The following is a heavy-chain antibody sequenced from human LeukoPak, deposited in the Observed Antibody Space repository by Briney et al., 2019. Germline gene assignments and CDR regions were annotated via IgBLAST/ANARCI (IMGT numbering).Heavy chain of an antibody. V-gene: IGHV3-30*03. CDR3: ARKNGLDY. J-gene: IGHJ4*02. Sequence: PGGSLRLSCAASGFTFSSYGMHWVRQAPGKGLEWVAVISYDGSNKYYADSVKGRSTISRDNAKNSLYLQMNSLSAEDTAVYYCARKNGLDYWGQGTLVTVSS. CDR1: GFTFSSYG. CDR2: ISYDGSNK.